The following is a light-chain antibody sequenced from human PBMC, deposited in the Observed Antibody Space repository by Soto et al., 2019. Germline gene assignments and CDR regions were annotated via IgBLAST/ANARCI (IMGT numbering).Light chain of an antibody. CDR2: EVT. CDR3: SSYISSSTPYV. Sequence: SALTQPPSASGTPGQSVTISCTGTGSDVGGYNFVSWYQHHPGKAPKLMIYEVTRRPSGVPDRFSGSKSGNTASLTVSGLLTEDEGDYYCSSYISSSTPYVFGTGTKVTV. CDR1: GSDVGGYNF. V-gene: IGLV2-8*01. J-gene: IGLJ1*01.